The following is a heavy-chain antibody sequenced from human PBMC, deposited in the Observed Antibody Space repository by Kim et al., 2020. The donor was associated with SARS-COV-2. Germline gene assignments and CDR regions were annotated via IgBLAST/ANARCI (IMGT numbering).Heavy chain of an antibody. V-gene: IGHV1-69*13. CDR1: GGTFSSYA. Sequence: SVKVSCKASGGTFSSYAISWVRQAPGQGLEWMGGIIPIFGTANYAQKFQGRVTITADESTNTAYMELSSLRSEDTAVYYCARATYYDILTGYYWFDPWGQGTLVTVSS. J-gene: IGHJ5*02. CDR3: ARATYYDILTGYYWFDP. CDR2: IIPIFGTA. D-gene: IGHD3-9*01.